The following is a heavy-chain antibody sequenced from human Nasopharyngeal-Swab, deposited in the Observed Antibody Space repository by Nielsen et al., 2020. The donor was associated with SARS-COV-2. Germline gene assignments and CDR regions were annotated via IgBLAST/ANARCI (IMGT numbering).Heavy chain of an antibody. J-gene: IGHJ3*02. CDR2: INQSGRP. Sequence: SHTLSLPCSASGFTFRRYAMSWIRPPPGKGLEWIGEINQSGRPNYNPSLQSRVTISVDTSKNQFSLKLSSVTAADTAVYYCAREGPPWLSAFAIWGQGTMVTVSS. CDR3: AREGPPWLSAFAI. V-gene: IGHV4-34*01. D-gene: IGHD3-22*01. CDR1: GFTFRRYA.